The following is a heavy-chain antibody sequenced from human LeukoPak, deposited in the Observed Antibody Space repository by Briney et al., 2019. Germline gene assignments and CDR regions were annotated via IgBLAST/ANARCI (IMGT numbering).Heavy chain of an antibody. V-gene: IGHV3-64D*06. J-gene: IGHJ2*01. CDR2: ISNNGYIT. D-gene: IGHD3-3*01. CDR3: VKAGVDDDWYFDI. Sequence: GRSLRLSCSASGFIFSTYAMHWVRQAPGKGLEYVSAISNNGYITYYADSVKGRFTISRDNSKNTLFLQMSSLRAEDTAVYSCVKAGVDDDWYFDIWGRGTLVTVSS. CDR1: GFIFSTYA.